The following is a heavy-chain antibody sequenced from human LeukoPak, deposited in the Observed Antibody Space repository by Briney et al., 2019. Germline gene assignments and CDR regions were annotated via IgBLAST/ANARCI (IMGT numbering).Heavy chain of an antibody. J-gene: IGHJ4*02. CDR3: VKDDGWVQYAN. V-gene: IGHV3-23*01. CDR1: GFTFSSYS. D-gene: IGHD5-24*01. CDR2: IRTDGVTT. Sequence: GGSLRLSCAASGFTFSSYSMNWVRQAPGKGLEWVSGIRTDGVTTYYADSVKGRFIISRDNSKNTVYLQMNSLSAEDAAVYYCVKDDGWVQYANWGQGTLVTVSS.